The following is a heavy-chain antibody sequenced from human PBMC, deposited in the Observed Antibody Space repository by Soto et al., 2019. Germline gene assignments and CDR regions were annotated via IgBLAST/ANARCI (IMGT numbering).Heavy chain of an antibody. Sequence: HGQLVQSGGELKKPGASVKVSFNTSGYTFNTYFITWVRQATGQGLVRMGWISPHNGNTKYAEKFQGRVTMTADTITKTAYMELRNLRIDYTAVYYGARDTGNSFDDWGQGTTVTVSS. V-gene: IGHV1-18*01. J-gene: IGHJ4*02. CDR3: ARDTGNSFDD. CDR2: ISPHNGNT. CDR1: GYTFNTYF.